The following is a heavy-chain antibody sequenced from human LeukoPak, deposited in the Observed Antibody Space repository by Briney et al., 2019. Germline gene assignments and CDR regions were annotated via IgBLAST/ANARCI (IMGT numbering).Heavy chain of an antibody. CDR1: GGSISSGSYY. CDR2: IYTSGST. D-gene: IGHD6-13*01. CDR3: ARVRYSSSWGFDY. Sequence: PSQTLSLTCTVSGGSISSGSYYWSWIRQPAGKGLEWIGRIYTSGSTNYNPSLKSRVTISVDRSKNQFSLKLSSVTAADTAVYYCARVRYSSSWGFDYWGQGTLVTVSS. V-gene: IGHV4-61*02. J-gene: IGHJ4*02.